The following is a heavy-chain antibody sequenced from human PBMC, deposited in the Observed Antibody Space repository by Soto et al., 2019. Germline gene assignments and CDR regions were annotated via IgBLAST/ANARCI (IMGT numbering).Heavy chain of an antibody. Sequence: SETLSLTCAVYGGSFSGYYWSWIRQPPGKGLEWIGEINHSGSTNYNPSLKSRVTISVDTSKNQFSLKLSSVTAADTAVYYCASQTPPYYYYGMDVWGQGTTVTSP. CDR2: INHSGST. CDR3: ASQTPPYYYYGMDV. V-gene: IGHV4-34*01. CDR1: GGSFSGYY. J-gene: IGHJ6*02.